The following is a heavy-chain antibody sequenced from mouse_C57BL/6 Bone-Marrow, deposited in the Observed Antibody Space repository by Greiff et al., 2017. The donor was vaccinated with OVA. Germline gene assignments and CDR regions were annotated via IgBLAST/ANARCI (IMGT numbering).Heavy chain of an antibody. D-gene: IGHD4-1*01. Sequence: EVKLVESGPGLVKPSQSLSLTCSVTGYSITSGYYWNWIRQFPGNKLEWMGYISYDGSNNYNPSLKNRISITRDTSKNQFFLKLNSVTTEDTATYYCASGTGTAYFDYWGQGTTLTVSS. CDR2: ISYDGSN. J-gene: IGHJ2*01. CDR1: GYSITSGYY. V-gene: IGHV3-6*01. CDR3: ASGTGTAYFDY.